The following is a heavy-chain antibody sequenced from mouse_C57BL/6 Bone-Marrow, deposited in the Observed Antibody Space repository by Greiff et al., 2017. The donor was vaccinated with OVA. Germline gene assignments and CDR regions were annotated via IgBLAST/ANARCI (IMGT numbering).Heavy chain of an antibody. D-gene: IGHD1-1*01. CDR1: GYTFTNYW. CDR3: AHYGSRLYLHY. CDR2: IAPSDSYI. J-gene: IGHJ2*02. Sequence: QVQLQQPGAELVRPGTSVKLSCKASGYTFTNYWMHWVKQRPGQGLEWIGVIAPSDSYINYNQKFKGRATLTVDTYTSTAYMHLISLTSEDAAVYYCAHYGSRLYLHYWGQGTSLTVSS. V-gene: IGHV1-59*01.